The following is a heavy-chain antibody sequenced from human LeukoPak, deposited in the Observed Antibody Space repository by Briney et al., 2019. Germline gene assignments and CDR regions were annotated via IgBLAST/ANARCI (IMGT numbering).Heavy chain of an antibody. J-gene: IGHJ4*02. CDR1: GYSFTSYW. V-gene: IGHV5-10-1*01. CDR3: ARLIYGSGSYSPHFDC. Sequence: GESLKISCKGSGYSFTSYWISWVRQMPGKGLEWMGRIDPSDSYTNYSPSFQGHVTISADKSISTAYLQWSSLKASDTAMYYCARLIYGSGSYSPHFDCWGQGTLVTVSS. D-gene: IGHD3-10*01. CDR2: IDPSDSYT.